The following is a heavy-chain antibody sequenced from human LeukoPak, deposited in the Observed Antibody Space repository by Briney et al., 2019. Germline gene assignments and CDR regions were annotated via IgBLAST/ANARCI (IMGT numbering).Heavy chain of an antibody. CDR1: GYSISSGYY. CDR3: ARWGNYAAFDI. Sequence: PSETLSLTCTVSGYSISSGYYWGWIRQPPGKGLEWIGGIYHSGSTYYNPSLKSRVTISVDTSKNQFSLKLSSVTAADTAVYYCARWGNYAAFDIWGQGTMVTVSS. D-gene: IGHD1-7*01. CDR2: IYHSGST. V-gene: IGHV4-38-2*02. J-gene: IGHJ3*02.